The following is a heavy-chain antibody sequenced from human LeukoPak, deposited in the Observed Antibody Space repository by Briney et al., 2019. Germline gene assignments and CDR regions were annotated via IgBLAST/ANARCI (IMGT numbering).Heavy chain of an antibody. CDR3: AKKTPGTHPFDF. V-gene: IGHV3-23*01. D-gene: IGHD6-13*01. Sequence: GGSLRLSCAASGFTFTSSAMNWVRQAPGKGLEWVSASGTAGDTYYADSVKGRFTISRDNSKNTLYLQMTSLRTEDTAVYYCAKKTPGTHPFDFWGQGTLVTVSP. CDR2: SGTAGDT. CDR1: GFTFTSSA. J-gene: IGHJ4*02.